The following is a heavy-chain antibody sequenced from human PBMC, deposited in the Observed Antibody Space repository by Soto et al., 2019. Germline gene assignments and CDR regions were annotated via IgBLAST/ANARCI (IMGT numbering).Heavy chain of an antibody. CDR2: IYHSGST. CDR3: ARGETQQQREY. D-gene: IGHD6-13*01. Sequence: QVQLQESGPGLVKPSGTLSLTCAVSGDSITSDKWWSWIRQPPGKGLQWIGEIYHSGSTKYNPSLNSRVTISVEKSQSRSSLKLGSVTAADPAVYYCARGETQQQREYWGQGTLVTVTS. V-gene: IGHV4-4*02. CDR1: GDSITSDKW. J-gene: IGHJ4*02.